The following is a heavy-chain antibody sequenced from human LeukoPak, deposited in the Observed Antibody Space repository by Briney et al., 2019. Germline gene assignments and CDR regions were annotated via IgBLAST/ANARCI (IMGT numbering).Heavy chain of an antibody. CDR1: GFTFSSYW. J-gene: IGHJ4*02. D-gene: IGHD1-26*01. V-gene: IGHV3-74*01. CDR3: VRDLGELPTY. CDR2: ISSDGITT. Sequence: GGSLRLSCAASGFTFSSYWMHWVRQAPGKGLVWVSRISSDGITTNYAGAAKGRFTMSRDNAKNTLFLQMNTLRAEDTAVYYCVRDLGELPTYWGQGTLVTVSS.